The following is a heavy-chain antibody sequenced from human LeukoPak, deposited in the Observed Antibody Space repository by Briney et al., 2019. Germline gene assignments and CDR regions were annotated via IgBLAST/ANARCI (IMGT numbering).Heavy chain of an antibody. CDR1: GFTFSSYG. J-gene: IGHJ4*02. CDR2: IRYDGSNK. V-gene: IGHV3-30*02. Sequence: GGSLRLSCAASGFTFSSYGMHWVRQAPGKGLEWVAFIRYDGSNKYYADSVKGRFTISRDNSKNTLYLQMNSLRAEDTAVYYCAKPMVRGACPPDYWGQGTLVTVSS. D-gene: IGHD3-10*01. CDR3: AKPMVRGACPPDY.